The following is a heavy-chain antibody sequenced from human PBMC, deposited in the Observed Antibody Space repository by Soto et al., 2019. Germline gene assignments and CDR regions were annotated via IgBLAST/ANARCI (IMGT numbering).Heavy chain of an antibody. CDR3: ARTYYYDSSGYYLDY. D-gene: IGHD3-22*01. Sequence: SETLSLTCTVSGGSISSYYWSWIRQPPGKGLEWIGYIYYSGSTNYNPSLKSRVTISVDTSKNQFSLKLSSVTAADTAVYYCARTYYYDSSGYYLDYWGQGTLVTVSS. J-gene: IGHJ4*02. V-gene: IGHV4-59*01. CDR2: IYYSGST. CDR1: GGSISSYY.